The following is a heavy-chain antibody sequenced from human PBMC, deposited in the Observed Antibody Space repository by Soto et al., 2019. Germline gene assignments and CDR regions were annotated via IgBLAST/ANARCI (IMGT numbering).Heavy chain of an antibody. CDR1: GFTFSSYA. CDR2: ISYDGSNK. Sequence: HPGGSLRLSCAASGFTFSSYAMHWVRQAPGKGLEWVAVISYDGSNKYYADSVKGRFTISRDNSKNTLYLQMNSLRAEDTAVYYCAREVWRTGDPFDYWGQGTLVTVSS. V-gene: IGHV3-30-3*01. D-gene: IGHD7-27*01. CDR3: AREVWRTGDPFDY. J-gene: IGHJ4*02.